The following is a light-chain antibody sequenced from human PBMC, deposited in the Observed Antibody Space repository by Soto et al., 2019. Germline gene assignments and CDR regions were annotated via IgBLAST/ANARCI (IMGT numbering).Light chain of an antibody. CDR1: SSDVGGYNY. CDR2: EVS. J-gene: IGLJ2*01. V-gene: IGLV2-14*01. CDR3: SSYTSSSTNAV. Sequence: QSALTQPASVSGSPGQSITISCTGTSSDVGGYNYVSWYQQHPGKAPKLMIYEVSKRPSAVSNRISGSKSGTTASLTISGPQAGNEADYCCSSYTSSSTNAVSGGGTKVIVL.